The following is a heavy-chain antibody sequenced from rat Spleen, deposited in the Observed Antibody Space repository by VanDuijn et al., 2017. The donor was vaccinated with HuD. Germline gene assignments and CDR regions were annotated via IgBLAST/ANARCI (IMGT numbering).Heavy chain of an antibody. J-gene: IGHJ2*01. V-gene: IGHV2-30*01. D-gene: IGHD1-9*01. CDR1: GFSLTSYN. CDR3: TRDEDYGYNWDYFDY. CDR2: IWTGGTT. Sequence: QVQLKESGPGLVQPSQTLSLTCTVSGFSLTSYNVHWVRQPTGKGLEWMGVIWTGGTTDYSSALKSRLSISRDTSKSQVFLKLNILQTEDTAIYYCTRDEDYGYNWDYFDYWGQGVMVTVSS.